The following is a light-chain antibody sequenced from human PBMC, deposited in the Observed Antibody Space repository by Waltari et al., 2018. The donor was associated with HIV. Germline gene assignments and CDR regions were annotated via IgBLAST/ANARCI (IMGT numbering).Light chain of an antibody. Sequence: QSALTQPASVSGSPGQSITISCSRASTDIGASYYVSWYRQLPDRSPRLILYEVKKRPSWVSRRLSGAKSGNTASLTISGLQVEDEAVYFCSSYSTGDTLVLFGGGTRLTVL. CDR2: EVK. V-gene: IGLV2-14*01. CDR3: SSYSTGDTLVL. CDR1: STDIGASYY. J-gene: IGLJ2*01.